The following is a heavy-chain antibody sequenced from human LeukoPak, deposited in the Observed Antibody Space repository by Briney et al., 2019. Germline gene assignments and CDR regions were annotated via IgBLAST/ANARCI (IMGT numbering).Heavy chain of an antibody. CDR2: ISSSSSYI. Sequence: GGSPRLSCAASGFTFSSYSMNWVRQAPGKGLEWVSSISSSSSYIYYADSVKGRFTISRDNAKNSLYLQMNSLRAEDTAVYYCARALSPGAFDIWGQGTMVTVSS. V-gene: IGHV3-21*01. CDR3: ARALSPGAFDI. D-gene: IGHD2/OR15-2a*01. J-gene: IGHJ3*02. CDR1: GFTFSSYS.